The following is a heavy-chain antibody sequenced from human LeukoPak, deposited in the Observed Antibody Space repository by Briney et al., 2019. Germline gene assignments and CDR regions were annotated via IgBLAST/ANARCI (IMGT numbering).Heavy chain of an antibody. CDR1: GYSFTDYY. CDR2: INPNSGGT. D-gene: IGHD3-22*01. CDR3: ARENYYDSSGYINGFDY. V-gene: IGHV1-2*02. Sequence: ASVKVSCKASGYSFTDYYIHWVRQAPGQGLDYVGWINPNSGGTYYAQSFQGRVTMTRDTSIATVYMELSRLRSDDTAVYYCARENYYDSSGYINGFDYWGQGTLVTVSS. J-gene: IGHJ4*02.